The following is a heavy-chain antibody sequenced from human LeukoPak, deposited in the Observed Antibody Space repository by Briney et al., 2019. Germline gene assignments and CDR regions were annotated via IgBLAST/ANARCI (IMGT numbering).Heavy chain of an antibody. CDR2: INHSGST. Sequence: SETLSLTCTVSGGSISSYYWSWIRQPPGKGLEWIGEINHSGSTNYNPSLKSRVTISVDTSKNQFSLKLSSVTAADTAVYYCARGLSAIVYWGQGTLVTVSS. D-gene: IGHD2-15*01. CDR3: ARGLSAIVY. CDR1: GGSISSYY. V-gene: IGHV4-34*01. J-gene: IGHJ4*02.